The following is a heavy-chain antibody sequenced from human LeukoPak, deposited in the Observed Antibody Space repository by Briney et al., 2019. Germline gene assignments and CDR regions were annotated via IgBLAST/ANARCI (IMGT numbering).Heavy chain of an antibody. J-gene: IGHJ4*02. CDR1: GFGFSYAW. D-gene: IGHD3-10*01. Sequence: GGSLRLSCAASGFGFSYAWMNWVRQAPGKGLEWVGRIISKTDGGITDYAAPVRGRFTISRADSKNTLYLEMNKLKPEDTAVYYCTTLRSLDYWGQGTLVTVSS. V-gene: IGHV3-15*01. CDR2: IISKTDGGIT. CDR3: TTLRSLDY.